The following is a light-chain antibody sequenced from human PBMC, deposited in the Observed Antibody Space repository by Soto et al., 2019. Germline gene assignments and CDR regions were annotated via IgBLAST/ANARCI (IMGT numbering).Light chain of an antibody. CDR1: SSDVGSYNR. Sequence: QSVLTQPPSVSGSPGQSVTISCTGTSSDVGSYNRVSWYQQPPGTAPKLMIYEVSNRPSGVPDRFSGSKSGNTASLTISGLQAEDEADYYCSSYTTSSTHVFGNGTKVTVL. J-gene: IGLJ1*01. V-gene: IGLV2-18*02. CDR3: SSYTTSSTHV. CDR2: EVS.